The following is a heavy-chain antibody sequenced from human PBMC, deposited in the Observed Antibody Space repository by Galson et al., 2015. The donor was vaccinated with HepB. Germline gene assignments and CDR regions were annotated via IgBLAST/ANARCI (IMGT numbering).Heavy chain of an antibody. D-gene: IGHD6-19*01. CDR1: GFTVSSNY. J-gene: IGHJ3*02. V-gene: IGHV2-26*01. CDR2: IFSNDEK. CDR3: ARTYSSGWDAAFDI. Sequence: LRLSCAASGFTVSSNYMSWVRQAPGKALEWLAHIFSNDEKSYSTSLKSRLTISKDTSKSQVVLTMTNMDPVDTATYYCARTYSSGWDAAFDIWGQGTMVTVSS.